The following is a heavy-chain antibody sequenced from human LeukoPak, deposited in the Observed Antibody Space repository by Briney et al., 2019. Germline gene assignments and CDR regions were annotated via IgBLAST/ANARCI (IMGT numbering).Heavy chain of an antibody. CDR1: GFTFSSYG. Sequence: PGGSLRLSCAASGFTFSSYGMHWVCQAPGKGLEWVAFIRYDGSNKYYADSVKGRFTISRHNAKNSLYLQMNSLRAEDTAFYYCAKDMGGGYYYDSSGSDYWGQGTLVTVSS. CDR2: IRYDGSNK. CDR3: AKDMGGGYYYDSSGSDY. D-gene: IGHD3-22*01. J-gene: IGHJ4*02. V-gene: IGHV3-30*02.